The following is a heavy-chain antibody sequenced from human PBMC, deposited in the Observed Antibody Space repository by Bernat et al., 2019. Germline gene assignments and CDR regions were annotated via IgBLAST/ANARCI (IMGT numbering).Heavy chain of an antibody. V-gene: IGHV3-21*01. Sequence: EVQLVESGGGLVKPGGSLRLSCAASGFTFSSYSMNWVRQAPGKGLEWVSSISSSSSSYIYYADSVKGRFTISRDNAKNSLYLKMNSLRAEDTAVYYCARDKVGSYYDSSGFVDYWGQGTLVTVSS. CDR1: GFTFSSYS. CDR3: ARDKVGSYYDSSGFVDY. D-gene: IGHD3-22*01. CDR2: ISSSSSSYI. J-gene: IGHJ4*02.